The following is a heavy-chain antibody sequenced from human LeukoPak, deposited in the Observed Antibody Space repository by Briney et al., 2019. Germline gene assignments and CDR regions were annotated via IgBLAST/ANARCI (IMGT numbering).Heavy chain of an antibody. CDR1: GFTFSSYE. CDR2: ISSSGSTI. D-gene: IGHD3-3*01. CDR3: ARDGSGGKRRSYMDV. V-gene: IGHV3-48*03. Sequence: GGSLRLSCAASGFTFSSYEMNWVRQAPGKGLEWVSYISSSGSTIYYADSVKGRFTISRDNAKNSLYLQMNSLRAEDTAVYYCARDGSGGKRRSYMDVWGKGTTVTLSS. J-gene: IGHJ6*03.